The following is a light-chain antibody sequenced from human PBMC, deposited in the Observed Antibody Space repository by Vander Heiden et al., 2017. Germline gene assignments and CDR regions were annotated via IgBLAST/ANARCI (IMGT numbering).Light chain of an antibody. Sequence: QSALTQPPSASGSPGQSVTISCTGTSNDVGGYNYVSWYQQHPGKAPKLMIYEVNKRPSGVPDRFSGSKSGNTASLTVSGLQAEDEADYYCSSYAASNNFEVFGGGTKLTVL. CDR2: EVN. V-gene: IGLV2-8*01. J-gene: IGLJ2*01. CDR1: SNDVGGYNY. CDR3: SSYAASNNFEV.